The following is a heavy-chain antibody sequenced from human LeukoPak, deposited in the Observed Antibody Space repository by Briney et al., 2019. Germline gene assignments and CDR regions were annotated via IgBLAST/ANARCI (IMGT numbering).Heavy chain of an antibody. D-gene: IGHD6-6*01. CDR1: GDSISSSNW. CDR3: ARDRVASPWYYFDS. J-gene: IGHJ4*02. CDR2: IYHRGNI. Sequence: SETLSLTCAVSGDSISSSNWWSWVGQPPGKGLEWLGEIYHRGNIDYNPTFKSRITISIDKSKNQFSLKLCSVTAADTAVYYCARDRVASPWYYFDSWGQGTLVTVSS. V-gene: IGHV4-4*02.